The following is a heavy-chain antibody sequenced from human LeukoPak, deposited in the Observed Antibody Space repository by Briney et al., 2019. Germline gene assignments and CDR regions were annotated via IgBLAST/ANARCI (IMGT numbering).Heavy chain of an antibody. CDR3: ARGRGEGSGSYEVEGHWFDP. D-gene: IGHD3-10*01. J-gene: IGHJ5*02. V-gene: IGHV3-66*01. CDR1: GFTVSSNY. CDR2: IYSGGST. Sequence: GGSLRLSCAASGFTVSSNYMSWVRQAPGKGLEWVSVIYSGGSTYCADSVKGRFTISRDNSKNTLYLQMNSLRAEDTAVYYCARGRGEGSGSYEVEGHWFDPWGQGTLVTVSS.